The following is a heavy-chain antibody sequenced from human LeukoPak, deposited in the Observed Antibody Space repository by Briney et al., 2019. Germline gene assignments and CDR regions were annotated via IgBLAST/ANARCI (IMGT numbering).Heavy chain of an antibody. V-gene: IGHV4-59*01. D-gene: IGHD3-10*01. CDR2: IYYSGST. CDR1: GGSISSYY. CDR3: ANFPPYYYGSGSYTRWFDP. Sequence: SETLSLTCTAPGGSISSYYWSWIRQPPGKGLEWIGYIYYSGSTNYNPSLKSRVTISVDTSKNQFSLKLSSVTAADTAVYYCANFPPYYYGSGSYTRWFDPWGQGTLVTVSS. J-gene: IGHJ5*02.